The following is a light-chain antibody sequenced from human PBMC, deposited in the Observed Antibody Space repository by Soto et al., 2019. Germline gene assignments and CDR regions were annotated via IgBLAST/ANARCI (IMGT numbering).Light chain of an antibody. Sequence: EIVLTQSPATLSLSPGERATLSCRASESISSYLAWYQQRPGQAPSLLIYDASNRATGIPARFSGSGSGTDFTLTIDHLEPEDFAVYYCQQRSKWPLTFGGGNKVEI. CDR2: DAS. V-gene: IGKV3-11*01. CDR3: QQRSKWPLT. CDR1: ESISSY. J-gene: IGKJ4*01.